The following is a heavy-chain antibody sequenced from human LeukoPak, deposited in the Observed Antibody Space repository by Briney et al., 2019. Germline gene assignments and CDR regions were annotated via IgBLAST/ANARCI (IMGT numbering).Heavy chain of an antibody. CDR3: ARPLHDYGDYSDY. CDR2: ISSSGSNI. CDR1: GFTFSSYE. J-gene: IGHJ4*02. Sequence: GGSLRLSCAASGFTFSSYEMNWVRQAPGKGLEWVSYISSSGSNIYYADSVKGRFTISRDNAKNSLYLQMNGLRAEDTAVYYCARPLHDYGDYSDYWGQGTLVTVSS. V-gene: IGHV3-48*03. D-gene: IGHD4-17*01.